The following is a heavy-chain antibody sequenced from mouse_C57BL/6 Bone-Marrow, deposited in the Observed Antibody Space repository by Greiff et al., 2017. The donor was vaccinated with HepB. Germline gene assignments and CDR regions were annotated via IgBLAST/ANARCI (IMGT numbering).Heavy chain of an antibody. Sequence: VKLQQSGAELARPGASVKLSCKASGYTFTSYGISWVKQSTGQGLEWIGEIYPRSGNTYYNEKFKGKATLTADKSSSTAYMELRSLTSEDSAVYFCARYYYGSSWFAYWGQGTLVTVSA. V-gene: IGHV1-81*01. J-gene: IGHJ3*01. CDR3: ARYYYGSSWFAY. D-gene: IGHD1-1*01. CDR2: IYPRSGNT. CDR1: GYTFTSYG.